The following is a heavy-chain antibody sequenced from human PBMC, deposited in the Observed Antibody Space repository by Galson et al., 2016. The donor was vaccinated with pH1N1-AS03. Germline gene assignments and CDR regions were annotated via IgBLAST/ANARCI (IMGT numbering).Heavy chain of an antibody. V-gene: IGHV3-30*04. J-gene: IGHJ4*02. CDR3: VRSLAAAGNY. D-gene: IGHD6-13*01. CDR2: ISYDGSEK. CDR1: GLSFGDFV. Sequence: ASGLSFGDFVLHWVRQAPGKGLEWVAFISYDGSEKYYADSVQGRVTISRDNSKNTVHLELNSLRGADTAGYYCVRSLAAAGNYWGQGTLVIVSS.